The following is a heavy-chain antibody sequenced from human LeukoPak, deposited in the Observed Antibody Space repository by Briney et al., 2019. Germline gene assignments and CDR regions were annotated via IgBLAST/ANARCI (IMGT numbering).Heavy chain of an antibody. V-gene: IGHV3-23*01. Sequence: GGSLRLSCAASGFTFSSYAMSWVRQAPGKGLEWVSAISGSGDSTYYADSVKGRFTISRDNAKNSLYLQMNSLRAEDTAVYYCAGARGSHLDGAFDIWGQGTMVTVSS. J-gene: IGHJ3*02. CDR1: GFTFSSYA. CDR2: ISGSGDST. D-gene: IGHD1-26*01. CDR3: AGARGSHLDGAFDI.